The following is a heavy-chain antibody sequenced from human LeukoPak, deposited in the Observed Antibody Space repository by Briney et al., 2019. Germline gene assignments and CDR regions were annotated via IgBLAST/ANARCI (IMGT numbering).Heavy chain of an antibody. J-gene: IGHJ6*03. D-gene: IGHD5-12*01. CDR2: IYYSGST. CDR3: ARRQVATFYYYYYMDV. V-gene: IGHV4-39*01. Sequence: SETLSLTCTVSGGSISSSSYYWGWIRQPPGKGLEWFGSIYYSGSTYYNPSLKSRVTISVDTSKDQFSLKLSSVTAADTAVYYCARRQVATFYYYYYMDVWGKGTTVTVSS. CDR1: GGSISSSSYY.